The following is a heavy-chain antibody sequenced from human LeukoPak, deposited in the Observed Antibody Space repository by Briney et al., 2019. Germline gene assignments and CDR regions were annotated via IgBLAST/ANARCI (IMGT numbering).Heavy chain of an antibody. Sequence: ASVKVSCKASGYTFTGYYMHWVRQAPGQGLEWMGWINPNSGDTKYAQKFQGRVTMTRDTSISTAYMGLSRLTSDDTAVYYCARALVPATHRLSSWGQGTLVTVSS. CDR2: INPNSGDT. CDR1: GYTFTGYY. V-gene: IGHV1-2*02. J-gene: IGHJ5*02. D-gene: IGHD2-2*01. CDR3: ARALVPATHRLSS.